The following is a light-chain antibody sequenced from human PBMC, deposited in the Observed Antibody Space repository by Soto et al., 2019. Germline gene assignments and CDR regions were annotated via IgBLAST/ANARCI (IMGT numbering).Light chain of an antibody. V-gene: IGLV1-40*01. CDR1: SSNIGAGYD. CDR2: GNS. Sequence: QSVLTQPPSVSGAPGQRVTISCTGSSSNIGAGYDVHWYQQLPGTAPKLLIYGNSNRPSGVPDRFSGSKSGTSASLAITGLQAEDEADYYCQSYDSSLGDLWVFDGGTKLTVL. CDR3: QSYDSSLGDLWV. J-gene: IGLJ3*02.